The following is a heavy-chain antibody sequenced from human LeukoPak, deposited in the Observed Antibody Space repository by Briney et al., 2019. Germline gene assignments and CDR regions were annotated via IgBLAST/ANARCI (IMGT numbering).Heavy chain of an antibody. J-gene: IGHJ4*02. V-gene: IGHV3-15*01. D-gene: IGHD6-19*01. CDR2: IKSKTDDGTA. Sequence: GGSLRLSCAASGFSFNTAWMNWVRQTPGKGLEWLGRIKSKTDDGTAEYAAHVKGRLIISRDDSKNMLSLEMRSLRTEDTGVYYCTTRDIAVSGLRYWGRGTLVVVCS. CDR3: TTRDIAVSGLRY. CDR1: GFSFNTAW.